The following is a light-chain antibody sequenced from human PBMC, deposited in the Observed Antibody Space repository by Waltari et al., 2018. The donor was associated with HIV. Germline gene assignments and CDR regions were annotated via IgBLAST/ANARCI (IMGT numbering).Light chain of an antibody. J-gene: IGLJ2*01. Sequence: QSSRPQPASASGPPGHSITVSCTGTSRDVRAYNHVSWYQLHPGKAPKLMIYDVSKRPSGVSDRFSCSKSANTASLTISGLQAEDEAHYYCSSYTSSSTVVFGGGTKLTVL. CDR2: DVS. CDR3: SSYTSSSTVV. V-gene: IGLV2-14*03. CDR1: SRDVRAYNH.